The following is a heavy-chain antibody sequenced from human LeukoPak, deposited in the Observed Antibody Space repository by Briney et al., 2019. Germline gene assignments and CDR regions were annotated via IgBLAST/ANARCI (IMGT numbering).Heavy chain of an antibody. CDR1: GGSISSGSYY. D-gene: IGHD6-19*01. Sequence: SETLSLTCTVSGGSISSGSYYWSWIRQPAGKGLEWIGRIYTSGSTNYNPSLKSRVTIPVDTSKNQFSLKLSSVTAADTAVYYCASSGASGWANWFDPWGQGTLVTVSS. J-gene: IGHJ5*02. V-gene: IGHV4-61*02. CDR2: IYTSGST. CDR3: ASSGASGWANWFDP.